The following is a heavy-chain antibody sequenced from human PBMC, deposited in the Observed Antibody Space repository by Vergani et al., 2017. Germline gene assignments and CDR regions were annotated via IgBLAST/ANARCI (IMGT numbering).Heavy chain of an antibody. Sequence: QMQLVQSGPEVKTPGTSVKVSCKASGFTFTSSAMQWVRQARGQRLEWIGWIVVGSGNTNYAQKFQERVTITRDMSTSTAYMELSSRRSEDTAVYYCARGRQLGRGWFDPWGQGTLVTVSS. V-gene: IGHV1-58*02. CDR2: IVVGSGNT. J-gene: IGHJ5*02. CDR3: ARGRQLGRGWFDP. D-gene: IGHD6-6*01. CDR1: GFTFTSSA.